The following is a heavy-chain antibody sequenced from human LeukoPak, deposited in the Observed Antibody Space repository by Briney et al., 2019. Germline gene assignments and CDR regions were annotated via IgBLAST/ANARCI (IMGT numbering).Heavy chain of an antibody. D-gene: IGHD3-9*01. CDR1: SYSISSGYY. CDR3: GRDRPTGYYDY. CDR2: INHSGIT. Sequence: SETLSLTCTVSSYSISSGYYWGWIRQSPGKGLEWIASINHSGITYYNPSLKSRVTISVDTSKNQFSLKQTSATAADTAVYYCGRDRPTGYYDYWGQGILVTVSS. V-gene: IGHV4-38-2*02. J-gene: IGHJ4*02.